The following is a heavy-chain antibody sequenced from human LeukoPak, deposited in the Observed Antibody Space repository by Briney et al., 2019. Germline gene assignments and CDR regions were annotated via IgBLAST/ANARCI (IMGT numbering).Heavy chain of an antibody. Sequence: GGSLRLSCAASGFTFSSYWMSWVRQAPGKGLEWVANIKQDGSEKYYVDSVKGRFTISRDNAKNTLYLQMNSLRAEDTAVYYCAKDLPKLYYGLGSPDYWGQGTLVTVSS. D-gene: IGHD3-10*01. CDR2: IKQDGSEK. CDR3: AKDLPKLYYGLGSPDY. V-gene: IGHV3-7*03. J-gene: IGHJ4*02. CDR1: GFTFSSYW.